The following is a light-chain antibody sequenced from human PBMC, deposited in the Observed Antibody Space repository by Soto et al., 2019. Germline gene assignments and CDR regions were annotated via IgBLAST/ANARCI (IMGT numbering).Light chain of an antibody. CDR3: QQANSLPLT. CDR1: QVIDSW. CDR2: AAF. V-gene: IGKV1D-12*01. J-gene: IGKJ5*01. Sequence: DIQMTQSPSSVSASVGARVTITCRASQVIDSWLAWYQQKPGKAPKLLISAAFSLQSGVPSRFSGSGSGRDFTLTISSLQPEEFATYYRQQANSLPLTFGQGTRLEIK.